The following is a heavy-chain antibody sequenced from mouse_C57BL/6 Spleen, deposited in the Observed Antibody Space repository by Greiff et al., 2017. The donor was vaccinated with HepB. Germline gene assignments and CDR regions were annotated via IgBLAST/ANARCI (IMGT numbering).Heavy chain of an antibody. CDR3: AIECVYFDY. CDR2: IHPNSGST. CDR1: GYTFPSYW. Sequence: QVQLQQPGAELVKPGASVKLSCKASGYTFPSYWMHWVKQRPGQGLEWIGMIHPNSGSTNYNEKFKSKATLTVDKSSSTASMQLSSLTSEDSAVYYCAIECVYFDYWGQGTTLTVSS. V-gene: IGHV1-64*01. J-gene: IGHJ2*01.